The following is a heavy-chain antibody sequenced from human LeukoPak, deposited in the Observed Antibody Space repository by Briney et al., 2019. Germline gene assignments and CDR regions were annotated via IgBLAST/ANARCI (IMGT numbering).Heavy chain of an antibody. CDR1: GGSISSYY. V-gene: IGHV4-59*01. J-gene: IGHJ6*03. D-gene: IGHD3-10*01. CDR2: IYYSGST. CDR3: ARLWFGELLPYYMDV. Sequence: SETLSLTCTVSGGSISSYYWSWIRQPPGKGLEWIGYIYYSGSTNYNPSLKSRVTISVDTSKNQFSLKLSSVTAADTAVYYCARLWFGELLPYYMDVWGKGTTVTVSS.